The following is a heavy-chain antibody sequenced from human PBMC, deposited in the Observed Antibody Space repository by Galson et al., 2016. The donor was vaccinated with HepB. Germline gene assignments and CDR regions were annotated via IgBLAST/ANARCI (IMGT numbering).Heavy chain of an antibody. J-gene: IGHJ5*02. Sequence: SLRLSCAASGFTFSNCAMTWVRQAPGKGLEWISYVSGTSPTIYYADSVRGRFTVSRDNAKNSLYLQMNSLRDEDTAVYYCARVSYITMMVVVVDPWGQGTLVTVSS. CDR2: VSGTSPTI. CDR3: ARVSYITMMVVVVDP. V-gene: IGHV3-48*02. CDR1: GFTFSNCA. D-gene: IGHD3-22*01.